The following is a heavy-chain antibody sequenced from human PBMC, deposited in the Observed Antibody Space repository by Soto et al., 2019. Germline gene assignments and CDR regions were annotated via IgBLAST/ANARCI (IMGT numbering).Heavy chain of an antibody. V-gene: IGHV1-8*01. J-gene: IGHJ4*02. CDR3: ARGRWGGYCSSTSCYIFDY. D-gene: IGHD2-2*02. Sequence: KLTWKEYGSTVAGYSKKWVQQATRQGIEWMGWMNPNSGNTGYAQKFQGRVTMTRNTSISTAYMELSSLRSEDTAVYYCARGRWGGYCSSTSCYIFDYWGQGTLVTGSS. CDR1: GSTVAGYS. CDR2: MNPNSGNT.